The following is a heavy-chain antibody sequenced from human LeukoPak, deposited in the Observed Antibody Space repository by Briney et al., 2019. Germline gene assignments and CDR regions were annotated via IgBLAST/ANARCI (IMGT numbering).Heavy chain of an antibody. D-gene: IGHD5-12*01. CDR2: ISSSSSYI. Sequence: NAGGSLRLSCAASGFTFSSYSMNWVRQAPGKGLGWVSSISSSSSYIYYADSVKGRFTISRDNAKNSLYLQMNSLRAEDTAVYYCASPRGYKRAFDIWGQGTMVTVSS. V-gene: IGHV3-21*01. CDR1: GFTFSSYS. J-gene: IGHJ3*02. CDR3: ASPRGYKRAFDI.